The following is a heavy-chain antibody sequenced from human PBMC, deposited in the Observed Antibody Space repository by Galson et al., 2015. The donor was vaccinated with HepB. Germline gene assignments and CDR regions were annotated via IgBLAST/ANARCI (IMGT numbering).Heavy chain of an antibody. J-gene: IGHJ4*02. CDR2: ISSSSSYI. D-gene: IGHD6-19*01. CDR1: GFTFSSYS. CDR3: ARVSSGWLYYFDY. V-gene: IGHV3-21*01. Sequence: SLRLSCAASGFTFSSYSMNWVRQAPGKGLEWVSSISSSSSYIYYADSVKGRFTISRDNAKNSLYLQMNSLRAEDTAVYYCARVSSGWLYYFDYWGQGTLVTVSS.